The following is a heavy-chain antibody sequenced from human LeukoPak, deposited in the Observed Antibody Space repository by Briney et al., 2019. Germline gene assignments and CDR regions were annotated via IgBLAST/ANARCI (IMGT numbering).Heavy chain of an antibody. D-gene: IGHD1-20*01. CDR3: AKETILYNWNYFDY. J-gene: IGHJ4*02. CDR1: GFTFSSYG. CDR2: ISYDGSNK. Sequence: GGSLRLSCAASGFTFSSYGMHWVRQAPGKGLGWVAVISYDGSNKYYADSVKGRFTISRDNSKNTLYLQMNSLRAEDTAVYYCAKETILYNWNYFDYWGQGTLVTVSS. V-gene: IGHV3-30*18.